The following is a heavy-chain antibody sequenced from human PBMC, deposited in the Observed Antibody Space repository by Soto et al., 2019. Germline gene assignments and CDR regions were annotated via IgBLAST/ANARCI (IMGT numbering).Heavy chain of an antibody. CDR2: IIRIFHTS. CDR1: GGTFSSYA. CDR3: VHRRDGYNSAFFDC. D-gene: IGHD5-12*01. J-gene: IGHJ4*02. V-gene: IGHV1-69*01. Sequence: QVQLVQSGAEVKKPGSSVKVSCKASGGTFSSYAFSWVRQAPGQGLEWMGGIIRIFHTSTYAQKFQGRVTITADESTSTAYMELISLRSDDTAVYYCVHRRDGYNSAFFDCWGQGTLVTVSS.